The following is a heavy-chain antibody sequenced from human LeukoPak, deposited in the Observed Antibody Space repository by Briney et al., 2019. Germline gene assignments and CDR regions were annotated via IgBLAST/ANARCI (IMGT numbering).Heavy chain of an antibody. CDR3: ALFPGYSSSWYIRGFDY. CDR1: GFTLSSYW. D-gene: IGHD6-13*01. J-gene: IGHJ4*02. CDR2: TKQDGSEK. V-gene: IGHV3-7*01. Sequence: GGSLRLSCAASGFTLSSYWMTWVRQAPGKGLEWVANTKQDGSEKYYVDSVKGRFTISRDNAKNSLYLQMNSLRAEDTAVYYCALFPGYSSSWYIRGFDYWGQGTLVTVSS.